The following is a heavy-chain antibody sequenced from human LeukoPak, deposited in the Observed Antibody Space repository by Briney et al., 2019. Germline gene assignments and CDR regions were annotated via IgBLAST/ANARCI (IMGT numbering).Heavy chain of an antibody. J-gene: IGHJ4*02. CDR1: GFTFDDYT. CDR2: ISWDGGST. V-gene: IGHV3-43*01. D-gene: IGHD3-10*01. CDR3: AKVGSGSYWSYYFDY. Sequence: PGGSLRLSCAASGFTFDDYTMHWVRQAPGKGLEWVSLISWDGGSTYYADSVKGRFTISRDNSKNSLYLQMNSLRTEDTALYYCAKVGSGSYWSYYFDYWGQGTLVTVSS.